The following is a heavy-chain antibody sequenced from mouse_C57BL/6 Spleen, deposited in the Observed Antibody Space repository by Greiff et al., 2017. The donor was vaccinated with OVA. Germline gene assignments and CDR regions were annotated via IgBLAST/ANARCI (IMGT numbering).Heavy chain of an antibody. Sequence: QVQLQQSGAELVKPGASVKISCKASGYAFSSYWMNWVKQRPGKGLEWIGQIYPGDGDTNYNGKFKGKATLTADKSSSTAYMQLSSLTSEDSAVYFCARFDYDKRVYAMDYWGQGTSVTVSS. D-gene: IGHD2-4*01. J-gene: IGHJ4*01. CDR3: ARFDYDKRVYAMDY. CDR2: IYPGDGDT. V-gene: IGHV1-80*01. CDR1: GYAFSSYW.